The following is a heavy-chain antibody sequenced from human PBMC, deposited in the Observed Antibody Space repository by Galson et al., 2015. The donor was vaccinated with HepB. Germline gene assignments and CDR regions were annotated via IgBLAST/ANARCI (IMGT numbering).Heavy chain of an antibody. CDR1: GYIFSDLS. CDR2: FDRQHVKT. V-gene: IGHV1-24*01. CDR3: TTPDPSYHENSTYNPMVHSFDF. J-gene: IGHJ4*02. D-gene: IGHD2/OR15-2a*01. Sequence: SVKVSCKVSGYIFSDLSIYWVQQARGDGLEWMGTFDRQHVKTISPQVLQGRVTMSEDPFVGTAYMELSSLRSEDTAVYFCTTPDPSYHENSTYNPMVHSFDFWGQGTLVTVSA.